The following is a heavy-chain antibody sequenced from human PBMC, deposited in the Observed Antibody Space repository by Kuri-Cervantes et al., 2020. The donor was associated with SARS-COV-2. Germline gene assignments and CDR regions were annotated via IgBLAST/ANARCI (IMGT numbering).Heavy chain of an antibody. Sequence: GESLKISCAASGFTFSSYWMSWVRQAPGKGLEWVSAISGSGGSTYYADSVKGRFTISRDNSKNTLYLQMNSLRAEDTAVYYCAKDLERYFDWLRGDAFDIWGQGTMVTVSS. D-gene: IGHD3-9*01. CDR1: GFTFSSYW. CDR2: ISGSGGST. CDR3: AKDLERYFDWLRGDAFDI. V-gene: IGHV3-23*01. J-gene: IGHJ3*02.